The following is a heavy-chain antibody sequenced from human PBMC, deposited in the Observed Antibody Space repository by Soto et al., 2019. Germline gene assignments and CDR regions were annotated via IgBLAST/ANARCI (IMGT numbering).Heavy chain of an antibody. V-gene: IGHV3-73*02. CDR3: TRRRDWTAMDPLDY. Sequence: EVQLVESGGGLVQPGGSLKLSCAASGFTLSDSAMHWVRQASGKGLEWVGRIRSKVNTYATAYAASVKGRFTTSRDDSVNTTYLQMNSLKAEDTAVYYCTRRRDWTAMDPLDYWGQGTLVTVS. CDR2: IRSKVNTYAT. J-gene: IGHJ4*02. CDR1: GFTLSDSA. D-gene: IGHD5-18*01.